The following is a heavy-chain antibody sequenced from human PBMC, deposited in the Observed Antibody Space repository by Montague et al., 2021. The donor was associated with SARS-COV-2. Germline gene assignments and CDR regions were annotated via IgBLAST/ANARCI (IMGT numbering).Heavy chain of an antibody. CDR1: GGSIRSYY. V-gene: IGHV4-59*01. D-gene: IGHD1-1*01. CDR2: INSRVNS. Sequence: SETLSLTCNVSGGSIRSYYWSWIRQPPGEALEWLASINSRVNSYHNPSLKSRVFISIDPSKNQFNLGLSSVTPADTAVYYCARDRRWNDFSALDIWGQGTVVTVSS. J-gene: IGHJ3*02. CDR3: ARDRRWNDFSALDI.